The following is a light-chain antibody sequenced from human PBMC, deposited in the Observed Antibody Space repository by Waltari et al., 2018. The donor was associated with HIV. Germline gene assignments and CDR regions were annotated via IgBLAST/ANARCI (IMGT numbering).Light chain of an antibody. Sequence: QAVVTQEPSLTVPPGGTVTLTCGSSTGAVTSGHYSYWFQQKPGQAPRTLIYDRSNKHSWTPARFSGALLGGKAALTLSGAQPEDEADYYCCSYAGSYTWVFGGGTKLTVL. CDR2: DRS. CDR1: TGAVTSGHY. CDR3: CSYAGSYTWV. V-gene: IGLV7-46*01. J-gene: IGLJ3*02.